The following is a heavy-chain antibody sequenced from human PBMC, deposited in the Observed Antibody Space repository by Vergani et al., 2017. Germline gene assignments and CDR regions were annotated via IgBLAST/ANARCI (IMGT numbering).Heavy chain of an antibody. V-gene: IGHV3-30*02. CDR3: AREIFVRGSWSSYSDY. CDR1: GFTFSSYG. Sequence: QVELVESGGGVVKPGGSLRLSCAASGFTFSSYGMHWVRQAPGKGLDWVAFIRFYGSNKYYSDSGRGRFTTSRDNSKYTLYLQMNSLSADDTAVYFCAREIFVRGSWSSYSDYWGQGTLVTVSS. J-gene: IGHJ4*02. CDR2: IRFYGSNK. D-gene: IGHD3-10*01.